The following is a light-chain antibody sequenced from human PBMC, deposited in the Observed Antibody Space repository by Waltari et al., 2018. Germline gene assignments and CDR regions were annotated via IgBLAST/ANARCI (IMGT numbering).Light chain of an antibody. CDR2: EVY. CDR3: CSYAGSSTFT. V-gene: IGLV2-23*02. J-gene: IGLJ2*01. CDR1: SSDVGSYDL. Sequence: QSALTQPASVPGSPGQSITISCTGTSSDVGSYDLVSWYQQHPGKAAKLMIYEVYNRPSWFSTRFSGSKSGNTASLTISGLQAEDEADYYCCSYAGSSTFTFGGGTKLTVL.